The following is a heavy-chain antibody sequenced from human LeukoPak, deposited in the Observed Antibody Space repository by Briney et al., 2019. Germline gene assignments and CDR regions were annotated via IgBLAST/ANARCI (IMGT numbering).Heavy chain of an antibody. CDR1: GFTFSSYS. V-gene: IGHV3-48*04. J-gene: IGHJ3*01. D-gene: IGHD3-22*01. Sequence: GGSLRLSCAASGFTFSSYSMNWVRQAPGKGLEWLSYISSSSSNKYYADSVKGRFTISRDNAKNSLYLQMNSLRAEDTAVYYCAATDYYDSSGYDAFDVWGQGTMVAVSS. CDR3: AATDYYDSSGYDAFDV. CDR2: ISSSSSNK.